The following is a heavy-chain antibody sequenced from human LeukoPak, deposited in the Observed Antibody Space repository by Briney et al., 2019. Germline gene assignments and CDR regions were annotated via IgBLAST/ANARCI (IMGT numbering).Heavy chain of an antibody. CDR3: ARVRRDGYNSPDY. Sequence: SETLSLTCTVSGGSISTYYWSWIRQPPGKGLECIGYIYYSGSTYYNPSLKSRVTISVDTSKNQFSLKLSSVTAADTAVYYCARVRRDGYNSPDYWGQGTLVTVSS. V-gene: IGHV4-59*01. J-gene: IGHJ4*02. CDR1: GGSISTYY. CDR2: IYYSGST. D-gene: IGHD5-24*01.